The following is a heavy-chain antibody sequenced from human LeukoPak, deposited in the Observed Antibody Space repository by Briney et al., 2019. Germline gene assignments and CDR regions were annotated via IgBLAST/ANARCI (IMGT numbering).Heavy chain of an antibody. CDR3: ARDLWFGEPINWFDS. J-gene: IGHJ5*01. CDR2: ISSSSSYI. Sequence: GGSLRLSCAASGFTFSSYSMNWVRQAPGKGLEWVSSISSSSSYIYYADSVKGRFTISRDNAKNSLYLQMNSLRAEDTAVYYCARDLWFGEPINWFDSWGQGTLVTVSS. V-gene: IGHV3-21*01. D-gene: IGHD3-10*01. CDR1: GFTFSSYS.